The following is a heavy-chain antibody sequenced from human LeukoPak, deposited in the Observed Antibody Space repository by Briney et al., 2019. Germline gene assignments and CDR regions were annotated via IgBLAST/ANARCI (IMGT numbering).Heavy chain of an antibody. CDR3: TRDHTAQYCSGGSCYFNYFDY. D-gene: IGHD2-15*01. Sequence: GGSLRLSCTASGFTFGDYAMSWVRQAPGKGLEWVGFIRNKAYYGTTEYAASVKGRFTISRDDSKSIAYLQMDSLKTEDTAVYYCTRDHTAQYCSGGSCYFNYFDYWGQGTLVTVSS. V-gene: IGHV3-49*04. J-gene: IGHJ4*02. CDR2: IRNKAYYGTT. CDR1: GFTFGDYA.